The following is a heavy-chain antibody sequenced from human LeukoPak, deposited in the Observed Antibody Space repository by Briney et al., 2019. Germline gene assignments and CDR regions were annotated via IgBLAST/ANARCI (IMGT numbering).Heavy chain of an antibody. Sequence: GGSLRLSCAASGFTFSSYSMNWVRQAPGKGLEWVSSISSSGSYIYYADSVKGRFTISRDNAKNSLYLQMNSLRAEDTAVYYCARLGVLLWFGELNTDDYWGQGTLVTVSS. CDR1: GFTFSSYS. J-gene: IGHJ4*02. CDR3: ARLGVLLWFGELNTDDY. CDR2: ISSSGSYI. D-gene: IGHD3-10*01. V-gene: IGHV3-21*01.